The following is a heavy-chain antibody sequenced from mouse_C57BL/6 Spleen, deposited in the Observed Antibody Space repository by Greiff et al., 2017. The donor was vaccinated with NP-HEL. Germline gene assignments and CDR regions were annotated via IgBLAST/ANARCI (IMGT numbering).Heavy chain of an antibody. J-gene: IGHJ1*03. CDR1: GYSFTSYY. CDR2: IYPGSGDT. Sequence: VQLQQSGPELVKPGASVKMSCKASGYSFTSYYIHWVKQRPGQGLEWIGYIYPGSGDTKYNEKFKGKATLTADTSSSTAYMQLSSLTSEDSAVYYGDRGEYYGTGYLDVWGTGTTVTVSS. D-gene: IGHD1-1*01. V-gene: IGHV1-66*01. CDR3: DRGEYYGTGYLDV.